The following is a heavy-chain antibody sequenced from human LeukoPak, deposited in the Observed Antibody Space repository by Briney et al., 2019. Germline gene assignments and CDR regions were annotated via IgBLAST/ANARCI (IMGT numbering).Heavy chain of an antibody. CDR3: ASIQSSSWYHYFDY. Sequence: GGSLRLSCAASGFTFSSYSMNWVRQAPGKGLEWVSSTSSSSSYIYYADSVKGRFTISRDNAKNSLYMQMNSLRAEDTAVYYCASIQSSSWYHYFDYWGQGTLVTVSS. CDR2: TSSSSSYI. D-gene: IGHD6-13*01. CDR1: GFTFSSYS. V-gene: IGHV3-21*06. J-gene: IGHJ4*02.